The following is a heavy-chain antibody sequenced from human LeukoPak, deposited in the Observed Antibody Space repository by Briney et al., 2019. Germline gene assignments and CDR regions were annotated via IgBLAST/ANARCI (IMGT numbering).Heavy chain of an antibody. Sequence: SETLSLTCTVSGGSINNSRYYWGWIRQSPEKGLEWIGSIYYSGSTYNNPSLKSRVTISVDTSKNQFSLKLSSVTAADTAVYYCARPRSSGWRDAFDIWGQGTVVTVSS. V-gene: IGHV4-39*07. CDR3: ARPRSSGWRDAFDI. CDR2: IYYSGST. CDR1: GGSINNSRYY. D-gene: IGHD6-19*01. J-gene: IGHJ3*02.